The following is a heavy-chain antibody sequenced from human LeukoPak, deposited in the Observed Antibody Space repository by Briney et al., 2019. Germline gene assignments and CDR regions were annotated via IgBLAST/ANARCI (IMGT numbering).Heavy chain of an antibody. Sequence: GGSLRLSCAASGFTFSSYWMSWVRQAPGKGLEWVANIKQVGSEKYYVDSVKGRFTISRDNAKNSLYLQMNSLRAEDTAVYYCARAGGDSSSWYGGDYWGQGTLVTVSS. V-gene: IGHV3-7*01. CDR1: GFTFSSYW. CDR3: ARAGGDSSSWYGGDY. D-gene: IGHD6-13*01. CDR2: IKQVGSEK. J-gene: IGHJ4*02.